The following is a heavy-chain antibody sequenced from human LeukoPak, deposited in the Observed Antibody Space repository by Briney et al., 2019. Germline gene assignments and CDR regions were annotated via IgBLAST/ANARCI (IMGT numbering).Heavy chain of an antibody. CDR3: ARVFRITKAFDI. V-gene: IGHV4-30-2*01. CDR1: GGSINSGSYK. Sequence: SQTLSLTCTVSGGSINSGSYKWSWIRQPPGKGLEWIGYIYHSGSTYYNPSLKSRVTISEGRSKKQFSLKLSSVTAADTAVYYCARVFRITKAFDIWGQGTMVTVSS. CDR2: IYHSGST. J-gene: IGHJ3*02. D-gene: IGHD1-1*01.